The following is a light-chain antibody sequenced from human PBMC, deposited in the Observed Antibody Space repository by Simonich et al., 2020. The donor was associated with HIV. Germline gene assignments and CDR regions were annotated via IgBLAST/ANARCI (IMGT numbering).Light chain of an antibody. CDR2: WAS. J-gene: IGKJ2*01. CDR1: QSVLSTSNNKNY. V-gene: IGKV4-1*01. CDR3: QQYYSDTYT. Sequence: DIVMTQSPDSLAVSLGERAAINCKSSQSVLSTSNNKNYLAWYQQKPGQPPKLRIYWASTRESGVPDRFSGSGSGTDFTLTISSLQAEDVAVYYCQQYYSDTYTFGQGTKLEIK.